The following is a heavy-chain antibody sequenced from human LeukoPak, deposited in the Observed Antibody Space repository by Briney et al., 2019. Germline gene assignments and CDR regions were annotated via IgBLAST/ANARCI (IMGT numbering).Heavy chain of an antibody. Sequence: PSETLSLTCTVSGGSISSYYWSWIRQSPGKGLEWIGYIYVSVNTNYNPSLESRVTISVDTSKKQFSLKLTSVTAADTAVYYCARVRRYYDSSGYPSRLFDYWGQGTLVTVSS. V-gene: IGHV4-59*01. D-gene: IGHD3-22*01. J-gene: IGHJ4*02. CDR1: GGSISSYY. CDR2: IYVSVNT. CDR3: ARVRRYYDSSGYPSRLFDY.